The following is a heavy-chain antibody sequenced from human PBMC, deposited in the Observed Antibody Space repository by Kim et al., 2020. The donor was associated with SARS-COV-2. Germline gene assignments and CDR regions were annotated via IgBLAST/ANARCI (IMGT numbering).Heavy chain of an antibody. CDR2: IYYSGST. J-gene: IGHJ5*02. D-gene: IGHD6-13*01. V-gene: IGHV4-59*13. CDR1: GGSISSYH. Sequence: SETLSLTCTVSGGSISSYHWSWIRQPPGKGLEWIGYIYYSGSTNYNPSLKSRVTISVDTSKNQFSLKLSSVTAPDTAVYYCAGAKGVEGIAAADPAWFDPWGQGTPVTLSS. CDR3: AGAKGVEGIAAADPAWFDP.